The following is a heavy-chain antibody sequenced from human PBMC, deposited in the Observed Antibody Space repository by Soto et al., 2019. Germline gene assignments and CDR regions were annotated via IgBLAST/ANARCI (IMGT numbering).Heavy chain of an antibody. CDR2: IYHRGSP. J-gene: IGHJ4*02. D-gene: IGHD3-10*01. CDR3: ARVDHISGYHFDY. CDR1: VGSITRYY. V-gene: IGHV4-59*12. Sequence: QVQLQESGPGVVKPSETLSLTCTGSVGSITRYYWSWIRQPPGQGLEWIGYIYHRGSPNYHPSLKSRVDISVDAAHDQFSLNLRSVTAADTAVDYWARVDHISGYHFDYWGQGALVTVSS.